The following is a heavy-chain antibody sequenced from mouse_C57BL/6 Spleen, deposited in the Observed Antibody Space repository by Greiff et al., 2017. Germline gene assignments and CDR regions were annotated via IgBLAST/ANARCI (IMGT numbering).Heavy chain of an antibody. J-gene: IGHJ1*03. CDR1: GYTFTNYW. Sequence: VQLQQSGAELVRPGTSVKMSCKASGYTFTNYWIGWAKQRPGHGLEWIGDIYPGGGYTNYNEKFKGKATLTADKSSSTAYMQFSSLTSEDSAIYYCARWYGSSYGYFDVWGTGTTDTVSS. CDR2: IYPGGGYT. CDR3: ARWYGSSYGYFDV. V-gene: IGHV1-63*01. D-gene: IGHD1-1*01.